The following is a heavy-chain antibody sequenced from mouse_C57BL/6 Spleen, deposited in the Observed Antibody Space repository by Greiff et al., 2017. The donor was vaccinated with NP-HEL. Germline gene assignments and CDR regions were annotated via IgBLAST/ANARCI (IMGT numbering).Heavy chain of an antibody. J-gene: IGHJ2*01. D-gene: IGHD1-2*01. V-gene: IGHV1-55*01. CDR1: GYTFTSYW. Sequence: QVHVKQPGAELVKPGASVKMSCKASGYTFTSYWITWVKQRPGQGLEWIGDIYPGSGSTNYNEKFKSKATLTVDTSSSTAYMQLSSLTSEDSAVYYCARSVSYYFDYWGQGTTLTVSS. CDR3: ARSVSYYFDY. CDR2: IYPGSGST.